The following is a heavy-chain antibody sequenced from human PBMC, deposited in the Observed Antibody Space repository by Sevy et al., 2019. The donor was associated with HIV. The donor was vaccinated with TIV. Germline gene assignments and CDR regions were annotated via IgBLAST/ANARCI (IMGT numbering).Heavy chain of an antibody. D-gene: IGHD2-2*01. CDR3: ARDGRKDIVVVPAAMGDYYYYGMDV. Sequence: SETLSLTCTVSGGSISSYYWSWIRQPPGKGLEWIGYIYYSGSTNYNPSLKSRVTISVVTSKNQFSLKLSSVTAADTAVYYCARDGRKDIVVVPAAMGDYYYYGMDVWGQGTTVTVSS. V-gene: IGHV4-59*01. J-gene: IGHJ6*02. CDR1: GGSISSYY. CDR2: IYYSGST.